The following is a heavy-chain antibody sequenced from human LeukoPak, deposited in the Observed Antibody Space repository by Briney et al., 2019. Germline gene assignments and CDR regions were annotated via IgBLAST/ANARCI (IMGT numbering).Heavy chain of an antibody. CDR2: INTIGRRA. CDR1: GFTFSSSA. J-gene: IGHJ6*03. Sequence: PGESLRLSCVASGFTFSSSAMSWVRQAPGKELEWVESINTIGRRAYYADSVKGRFTISRDNSKNMVFLEMSSLRADDTAQYHCAKDPLNNYYLNYLDVWGNGTTVTVSS. V-gene: IGHV3-23*01. CDR3: AKDPLNNYYLNYLDV.